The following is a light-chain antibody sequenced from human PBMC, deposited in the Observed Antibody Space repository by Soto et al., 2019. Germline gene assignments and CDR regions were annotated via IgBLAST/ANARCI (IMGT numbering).Light chain of an antibody. Sequence: IQMTQSPSSLSASVGDRVTITCRASQGISNELGWYQQRPGKAPKVLIYGASNLQSGVPSRFSGSASGTDFTLTISSLQPEDFATYYCQQYNSYSVTFGQGTKVDIK. CDR3: QQYNSYSVT. V-gene: IGKV1-16*01. CDR2: GAS. CDR1: QGISNE. J-gene: IGKJ1*01.